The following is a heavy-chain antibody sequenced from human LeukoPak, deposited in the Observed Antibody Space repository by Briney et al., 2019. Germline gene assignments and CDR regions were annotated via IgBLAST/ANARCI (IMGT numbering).Heavy chain of an antibody. CDR1: GYTFTDYF. CDR3: ARDPGYSSPRGDY. J-gene: IGHJ4*02. V-gene: IGHV1-2*02. D-gene: IGHD5-18*01. Sequence: ASVKVSCKASGYTFTDYFMHWVRQAPGEGLEWMGWINPNSGGTHYAQKFQGRVTMTRDTSISTAYMELSRLRSDDTAVYYCARDPGYSSPRGDYWGQGTLVTVSS. CDR2: INPNSGGT.